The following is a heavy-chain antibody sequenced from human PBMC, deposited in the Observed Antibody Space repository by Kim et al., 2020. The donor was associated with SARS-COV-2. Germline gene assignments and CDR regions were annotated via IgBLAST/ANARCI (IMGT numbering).Heavy chain of an antibody. CDR2: ISGTGGNT. J-gene: IGHJ5*02. V-gene: IGHV3-23*01. CDR1: GLTFSSNA. Sequence: GGSLRLSCAASGLTFSSNAMTWVLQAPGKGLEWVSGISGTGGNTYYADSVKGRFTISRDNSKNTLYLQMISLRAEETAVYYCVKGGTIFGVVRCFDPWGQGTLVTVSS. CDR3: VKGGTIFGVVRCFDP. D-gene: IGHD3-3*01.